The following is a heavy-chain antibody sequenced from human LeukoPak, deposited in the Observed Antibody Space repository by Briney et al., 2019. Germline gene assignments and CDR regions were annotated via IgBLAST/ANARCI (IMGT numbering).Heavy chain of an antibody. CDR2: LYSGGST. D-gene: IGHD3-10*01. J-gene: IGHJ3*02. V-gene: IGHV3-53*01. Sequence: GGSLRLSCAASGFTVSSNYMSWVRQAPGKGLEWVSVLYSGGSTYYADSVKGRFTIPRDNSKNTVYLQMNSLRGEDTAVFYCARDKGTFAFDIWGQGTMVTVSS. CDR1: GFTVSSNY. CDR3: ARDKGTFAFDI.